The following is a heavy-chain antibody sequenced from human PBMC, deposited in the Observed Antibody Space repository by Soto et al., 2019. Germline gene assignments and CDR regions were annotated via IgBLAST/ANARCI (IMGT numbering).Heavy chain of an antibody. J-gene: IGHJ5*02. V-gene: IGHV3-21*01. CDR1: GFTFSSYS. Sequence: GGSLRLSCAASGFTFSSYSMNWVRQAPGKGLEWVSSISSSSSYIYYADSVNGRFTISRDNAKNSLYLQMNSLIAEDTAVYYCARDPETDWFDPWGQGTLVTVSS. CDR3: ARDPETDWFDP. CDR2: ISSSSSYI.